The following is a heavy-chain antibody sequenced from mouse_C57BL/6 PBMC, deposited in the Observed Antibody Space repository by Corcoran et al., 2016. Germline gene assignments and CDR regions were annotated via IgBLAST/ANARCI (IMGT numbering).Heavy chain of an antibody. Sequence: VQLQQAAPELVKPGASVKISCKASGDSFTSFFIHWVKQRPGQGLEWIGWIYPGSGNTKYNEKFKGKATLTADTSSSTAYMQLSSLTSEDSAVYYCARGYYGNLSWFAYWGQGTLVTVSA. D-gene: IGHD2-1*01. CDR3: ARGYYGNLSWFAY. CDR1: GDSFTSFF. J-gene: IGHJ3*01. CDR2: IYPGSGNT. V-gene: IGHV1-66*01.